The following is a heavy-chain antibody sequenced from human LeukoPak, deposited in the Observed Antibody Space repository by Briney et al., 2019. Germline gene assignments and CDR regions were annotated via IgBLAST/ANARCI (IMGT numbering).Heavy chain of an antibody. J-gene: IGHJ4*02. Sequence: GGSLRLSCAASGFTFSDYYMSWIRQAPGKGLEWVSYISSSGSTIYYADSVKGRFTISRDNAKNSLYLQMNSLRAEDTAVYYCARETTSIAARPDYWGQGTLVTVSS. CDR2: ISSSGSTI. D-gene: IGHD6-6*01. CDR3: ARETTSIAARPDY. V-gene: IGHV3-11*04. CDR1: GFTFSDYY.